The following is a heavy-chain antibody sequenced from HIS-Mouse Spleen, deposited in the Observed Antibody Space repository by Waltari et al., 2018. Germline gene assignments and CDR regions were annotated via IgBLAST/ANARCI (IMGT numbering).Heavy chain of an antibody. Sequence: QLQLQESGPGLVKPSETLSLTCTVSGGSISSSSYYWGWIRQPPGKGLEWIGSISYSGRPYYSPSLKSRVPISVDPSKNQFSLKLSSVTAADTAVYYCAREIPYSSSWYDWYFDLWGRGTLVTVSS. CDR2: ISYSGRP. D-gene: IGHD6-13*01. CDR3: AREIPYSSSWYDWYFDL. CDR1: GGSISSSSYY. J-gene: IGHJ2*01. V-gene: IGHV4-39*07.